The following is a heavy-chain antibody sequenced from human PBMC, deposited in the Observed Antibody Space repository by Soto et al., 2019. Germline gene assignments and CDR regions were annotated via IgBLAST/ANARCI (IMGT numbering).Heavy chain of an antibody. CDR1: GFTFSIYG. D-gene: IGHD6-13*01. CDR3: AKDGSPE. Sequence: GSLRLSCAASGFTFSIYGMHWVRQAPGKGLEWVAVISYDGSNKYYADSVKGRFTISRDNSKNTLYLQMNSLRAEDTAVYYCAKDGSPEWGQGNLVTVYS. CDR2: ISYDGSNK. J-gene: IGHJ1*01. V-gene: IGHV3-30*18.